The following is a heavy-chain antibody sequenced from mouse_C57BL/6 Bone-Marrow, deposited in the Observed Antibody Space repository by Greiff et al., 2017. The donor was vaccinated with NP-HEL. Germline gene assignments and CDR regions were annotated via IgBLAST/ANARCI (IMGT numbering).Heavy chain of an antibody. D-gene: IGHD2-5*01. CDR1: GFTFSDYG. J-gene: IGHJ3*01. CDR2: ISNLAYSI. Sequence: EVQVVESGGGLVQPGGSLKLSCAASGFTFSDYGMAWVRQAPRKGPEWVAFISNLAYSIYYADTVTGRFTISSENAKNTMYLEMSSLRSEDTAMYYCARQNYSNFTWFAYWGQGTLVTGSA. CDR3: ARQNYSNFTWFAY. V-gene: IGHV5-15*01.